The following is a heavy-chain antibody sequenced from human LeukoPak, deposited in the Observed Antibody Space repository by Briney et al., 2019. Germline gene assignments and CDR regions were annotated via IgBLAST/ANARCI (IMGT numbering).Heavy chain of an antibody. CDR2: INPSGGST. Sequence: ASVKVSCKASGYTFTSYYMHWVRQAPGQGLEWMGIINPSGGSTSYAQKFQGRVTMTRDTSITTAYMELSRLRSDDTAVYYCARDQGMDGYNLGFIDYWGRGTLVTVSS. CDR1: GYTFTSYY. J-gene: IGHJ4*02. CDR3: ARDQGMDGYNLGFIDY. D-gene: IGHD5-24*01. V-gene: IGHV1-46*01.